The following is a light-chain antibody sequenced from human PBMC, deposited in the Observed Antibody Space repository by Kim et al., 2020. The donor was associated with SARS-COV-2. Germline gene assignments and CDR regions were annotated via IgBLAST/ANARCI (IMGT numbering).Light chain of an antibody. CDR2: DVR. J-gene: IGLJ3*02. Sequence: GQSVTISCTGTSSDVGGYDYVSWYQQHPGKAPKLMIYDVRMRPSGVPDRFSGSKSGNTASLTISGLQAEDEADYYCCSYAGSYTWVFGGGTQLTVL. CDR1: SSDVGGYDY. CDR3: CSYAGSYTWV. V-gene: IGLV2-11*03.